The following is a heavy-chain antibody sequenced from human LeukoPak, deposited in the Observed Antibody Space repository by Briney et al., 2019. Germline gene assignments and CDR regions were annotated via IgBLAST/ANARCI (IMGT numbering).Heavy chain of an antibody. CDR3: AKDAIYYDSSGYIPDYFDY. CDR1: GFTFSSYA. V-gene: IGHV3-23*01. Sequence: GGSLRLSCAASGFTFSSYAMSWVRQAPGKGLEWVSAISGSGGSTYYADSVKGRFTISRDNPKYTLNVQMTRLRADATPAYYCAKDAIYYDSSGYIPDYFDYCGQGTLVTVSS. D-gene: IGHD3-22*01. J-gene: IGHJ4*02. CDR2: ISGSGGST.